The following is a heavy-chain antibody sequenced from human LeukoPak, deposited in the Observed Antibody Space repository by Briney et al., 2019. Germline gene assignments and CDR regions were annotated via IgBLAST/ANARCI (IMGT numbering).Heavy chain of an antibody. CDR3: AKDDYGGFDY. J-gene: IGHJ4*02. CDR1: GFTFSSYW. Sequence: GGSLRLSCAASGFTFSSYWMSWVRQAPGKGLEWVANIKQDGSEKYYVDSVKGRFTISRDNSKNTLYLQMNSLRAEDTAVYYCAKDDYGGFDYWGQGTLVTVSS. V-gene: IGHV3-7*01. CDR2: IKQDGSEK. D-gene: IGHD4-23*01.